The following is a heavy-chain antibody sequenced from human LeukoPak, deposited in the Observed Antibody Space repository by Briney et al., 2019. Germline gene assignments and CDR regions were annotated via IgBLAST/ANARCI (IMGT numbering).Heavy chain of an antibody. CDR3: ARSSYSSSSSV. J-gene: IGHJ3*01. V-gene: IGHV3-7*03. Sequence: GGSLRLSCAVSGFTFSGFWMSWSRQAPGKGLEWVASINSDGSEEYYADVVKGRFTISRDNAKNSLYLQINSLRAEDTAVYYCARSSYSSSSSVWGQGTMVTVST. D-gene: IGHD6-6*01. CDR1: GFTFSGFW. CDR2: INSDGSEE.